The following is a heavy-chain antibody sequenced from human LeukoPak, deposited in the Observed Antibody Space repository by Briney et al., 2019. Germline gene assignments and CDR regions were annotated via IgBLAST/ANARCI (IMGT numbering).Heavy chain of an antibody. J-gene: IGHJ4*02. CDR2: ISGSGGST. CDR3: AKDRDGSGWWEVFDY. Sequence: GGSLRLSCAASGLTFSSYAMSWVRQAPGKGLEWVPAISGSGGSTYYADPVKGRFTISRDNSKNTLYLQMNSLRAEDTAVYYCAKDRDGSGWWEVFDYWGQGTLVTVSS. V-gene: IGHV3-23*01. D-gene: IGHD6-19*01. CDR1: GLTFSSYA.